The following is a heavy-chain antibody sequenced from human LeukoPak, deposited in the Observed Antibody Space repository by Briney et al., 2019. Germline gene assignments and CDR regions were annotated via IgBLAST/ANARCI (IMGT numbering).Heavy chain of an antibody. CDR3: VRPRTRLAWFDR. Sequence: SETLSLTCTVSGDSISSSNYYWGWIRQPPGKGLEWIESMSYSGSTYDNPSLRSRVTIYVDTSKNQFSLKLRSVTAADTAVYYCVRPRTRLAWFDRWGQGTLVTVSS. J-gene: IGHJ5*02. V-gene: IGHV4-39*01. D-gene: IGHD6-19*01. CDR2: MSYSGST. CDR1: GDSISSSNYY.